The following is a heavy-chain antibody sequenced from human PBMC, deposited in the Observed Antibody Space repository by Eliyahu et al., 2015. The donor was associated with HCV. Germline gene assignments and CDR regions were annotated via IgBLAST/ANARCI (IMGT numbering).Heavy chain of an antibody. J-gene: IGHJ5*02. D-gene: IGHD6-13*01. V-gene: IGHV4-39*01. Sequence: QLQLQESGPGLAKPSETLSLTCIVSGGSISSSDDYWGWIRQPPGKGLEWIGNIYYSGSTYYSPSLKSRLSISVDTSTNQFSLRLSSVTAADTAVYYCARQGPIAAAPRFDPWGQGTLVTVSS. CDR2: IYYSGST. CDR3: ARQGPIAAAPRFDP. CDR1: GGSISSSDDY.